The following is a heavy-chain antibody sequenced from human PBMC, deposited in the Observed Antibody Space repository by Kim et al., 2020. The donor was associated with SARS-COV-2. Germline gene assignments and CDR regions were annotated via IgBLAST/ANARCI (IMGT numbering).Heavy chain of an antibody. CDR3: AKGGSH. J-gene: IGHJ4*02. V-gene: IGHV1-46*01. Sequence: NRSCGGTNYAQKFQGRVTMTGDTCTNTVYMELRSVRSDDTAVYYCAKGGSHWGQGTLVTVSS. CDR2: NRSCGGT. D-gene: IGHD3-10*01.